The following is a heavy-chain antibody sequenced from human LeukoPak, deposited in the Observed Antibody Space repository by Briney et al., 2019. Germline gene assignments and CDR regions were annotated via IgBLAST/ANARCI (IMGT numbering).Heavy chain of an antibody. J-gene: IGHJ4*02. Sequence: PGGSLRLSCTASGFTFSTYAMNWVRQAPGKGLEWVSGISGSGVSTYYADSVKGRFTISRDNSNNTLYLQMSSLGAEDTAVYYCAKDWGMRDQLLRIDYWGQGTLVTVSS. CDR3: AKDWGMRDQLLRIDY. D-gene: IGHD2-2*01. CDR2: ISGSGVST. CDR1: GFTFSTYA. V-gene: IGHV3-23*01.